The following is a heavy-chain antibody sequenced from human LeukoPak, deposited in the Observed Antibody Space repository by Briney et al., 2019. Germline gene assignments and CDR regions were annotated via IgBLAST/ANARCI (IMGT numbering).Heavy chain of an antibody. D-gene: IGHD2-15*01. J-gene: IGHJ6*02. CDR1: GFTFDDYA. CDR2: ISWNSNRK. Sequence: PGGSLRLSCAASGFTFDDYAIHWVRQAPGKGLEWVSGISWNSNRKVYADSVKGRFTISRDNAKNSLYLRMNSLTAEDTALYYCAKDLTDSLYYYGMDVWGQGTTVTVSS. V-gene: IGHV3-9*01. CDR3: AKDLTDSLYYYGMDV.